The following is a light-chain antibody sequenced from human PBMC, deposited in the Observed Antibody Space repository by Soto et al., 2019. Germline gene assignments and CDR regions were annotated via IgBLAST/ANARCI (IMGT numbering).Light chain of an antibody. V-gene: IGLV2-23*01. J-gene: IGLJ1*01. CDR1: DSNVGSYIL. CDR3: CSYAGSSTFYV. Sequence: IQPPSVSGSPGQSSTIPCTGTDSNVGSYILVSWYQQHPGKAPKLVIYKGSERPSGDSNRFSGSKSGNTASLTISGLQAEDEADYYCCSYAGSSTFYVFGTGTKVTVL. CDR2: KGS.